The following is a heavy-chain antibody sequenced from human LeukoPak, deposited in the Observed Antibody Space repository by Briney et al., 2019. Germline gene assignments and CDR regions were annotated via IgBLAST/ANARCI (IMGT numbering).Heavy chain of an antibody. J-gene: IGHJ4*02. V-gene: IGHV4-59*12. D-gene: IGHD3-3*01. Sequence: PSETLSLTCTVSGGSISSYYWSWIRQPPGKGLEWIAYISDIGSINYNPSLKSRVTISVDTSKNQFSLKLSSVTAADTAVYYCARVFWSGPIDYWGQGTLVTVSS. CDR2: ISDIGSI. CDR3: ARVFWSGPIDY. CDR1: GGSISSYY.